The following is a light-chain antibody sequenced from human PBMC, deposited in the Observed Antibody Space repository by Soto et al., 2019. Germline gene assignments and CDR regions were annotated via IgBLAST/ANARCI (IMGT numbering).Light chain of an antibody. V-gene: IGKV1-5*03. Sequence: DFEMTQSPSSLSAFVGDRVTITCRASQSIGTFLSWYQQKSGKAPKLLIYKASTLKSGVPSRFSGSGSGTEFTLTISSLQPDDFATYYCQHYNSYSEAFGQGTKVDIK. CDR2: KAS. J-gene: IGKJ1*01. CDR1: QSIGTF. CDR3: QHYNSYSEA.